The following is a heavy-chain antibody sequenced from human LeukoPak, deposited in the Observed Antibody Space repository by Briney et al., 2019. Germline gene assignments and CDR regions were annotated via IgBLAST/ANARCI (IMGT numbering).Heavy chain of an antibody. Sequence: PGGSLRLSCAASGFTFDDYAMHWVRQAPGKGLEWVSGISWNSGSIGYADSVKGRFTISRDNAKNSLYLQMNSLRAEDMALYYCAKVLPSLFGELFGAFDIWGQGTMVTVSS. V-gene: IGHV3-9*03. J-gene: IGHJ3*02. CDR2: ISWNSGSI. D-gene: IGHD3-10*02. CDR1: GFTFDDYA. CDR3: AKVLPSLFGELFGAFDI.